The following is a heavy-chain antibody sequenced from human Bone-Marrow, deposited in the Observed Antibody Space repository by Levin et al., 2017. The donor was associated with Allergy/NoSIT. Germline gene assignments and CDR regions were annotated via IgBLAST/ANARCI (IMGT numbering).Heavy chain of an antibody. V-gene: IGHV4-61*02. CDR1: GGSISSGRYY. CDR3: ARDRLASLYYYSMDV. Sequence: SQTLSLTCSVSGGSISSGRYYFTWVRQPAGKGLEWIGCIYTTGSTNYNPSLESRVTISRDTFKKEVYLTLSSVTAADTAVYYCARDRLASLYYYSMDVWGRGTTVIVSS. J-gene: IGHJ6*03. CDR2: IYTTGST.